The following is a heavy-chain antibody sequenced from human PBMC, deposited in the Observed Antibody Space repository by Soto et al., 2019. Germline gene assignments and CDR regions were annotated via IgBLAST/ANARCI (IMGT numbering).Heavy chain of an antibody. CDR2: ISWNSGSI. V-gene: IGHV3-9*01. CDR1: GFTFDDYA. Sequence: EVQLVESGGGLVQPGRSLRLSCSASGFTFDDYAMHWVRQAPGKGLEWVSGISWNSGSIAYADSVKGRFTISRDNAKNSLYLQMNSLRAEDTALYYCAKGVALGYCTSTSWHNYYMDVWGKGTTVTVSS. D-gene: IGHD2-2*03. J-gene: IGHJ6*03. CDR3: AKGVALGYCTSTSWHNYYMDV.